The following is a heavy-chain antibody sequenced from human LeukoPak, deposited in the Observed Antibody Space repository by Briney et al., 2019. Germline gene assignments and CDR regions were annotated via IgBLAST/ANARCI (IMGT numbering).Heavy chain of an antibody. CDR1: GYTFTSYG. D-gene: IGHD1-26*01. CDR3: ARDQYSGSYYTYYYYYMDV. J-gene: IGHJ6*03. Sequence: ASVKVSCKASGYTFTSYGISWVRQAPGQGLEWMGWISADNGNTNYAQKLQGRVTMTTDTSTSTAYMELRSLRSDDTAVYYCARDQYSGSYYTYYYYYMDVWGKGTTVTVSS. CDR2: ISADNGNT. V-gene: IGHV1-18*01.